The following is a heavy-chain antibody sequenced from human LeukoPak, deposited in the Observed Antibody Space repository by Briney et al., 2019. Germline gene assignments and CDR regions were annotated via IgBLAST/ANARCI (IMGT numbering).Heavy chain of an antibody. CDR2: IYTSGST. D-gene: IGHD3-16*01. Sequence: PSETLSLTCTVSGGSISSYYWSWIRQPAGKGLEWIGRIYTSGSTNYNPSLKRRVTMSVDTSKNQFSLKLSSVTAADTAVYYCARALGAYYYYYMDVWRKGTTVTDSS. J-gene: IGHJ6*03. CDR3: ARALGAYYYYYMDV. V-gene: IGHV4-4*07. CDR1: GGSISSYY.